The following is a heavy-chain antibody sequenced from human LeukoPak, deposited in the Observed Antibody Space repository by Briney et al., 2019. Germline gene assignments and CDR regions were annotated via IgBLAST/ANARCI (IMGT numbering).Heavy chain of an antibody. V-gene: IGHV4-30-4*01. Sequence: PSQTLSLTCTVSGGSISSGDYYWSWIRQPPGKGLEWIGYIYTSGSTNYNPSLKSRVTISVDTSKNQFSLKLSSVTAADTAVYYCARWEYSSSSGYFQHWGQGTLVTVSS. CDR2: IYTSGST. D-gene: IGHD6-6*01. J-gene: IGHJ1*01. CDR1: GGSISSGDYY. CDR3: ARWEYSSSSGYFQH.